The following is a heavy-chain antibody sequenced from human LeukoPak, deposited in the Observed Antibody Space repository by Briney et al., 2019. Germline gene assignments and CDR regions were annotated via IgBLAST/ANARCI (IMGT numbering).Heavy chain of an antibody. CDR3: AREERILGYCSGGSCYPVNLVES. Sequence: ASVKVSCKASGYTFTGYYMHWVRQAPGQGLEWMGWISPNSGGTNYAQKFQGRVTMTRDTSISTAYMELSRLRSDDTAVYYCAREERILGYCSGGSCYPVNLVESWGHGTLVTVSS. D-gene: IGHD2-15*01. V-gene: IGHV1-2*02. CDR2: ISPNSGGT. CDR1: GYTFTGYY. J-gene: IGHJ5*01.